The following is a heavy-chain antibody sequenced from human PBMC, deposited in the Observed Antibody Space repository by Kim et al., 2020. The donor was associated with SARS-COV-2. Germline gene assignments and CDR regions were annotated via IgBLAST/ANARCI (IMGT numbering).Heavy chain of an antibody. CDR2: STI. V-gene: IGHV3-48*02. J-gene: IGHJ4*02. D-gene: IGHD4-4*01. CDR3: ALATVTLGY. Sequence: STIYYADSVKGRFTISRDNAKNSLYLQMNSLRDEDTAVYYCALATVTLGYWGQGTLVTVSS.